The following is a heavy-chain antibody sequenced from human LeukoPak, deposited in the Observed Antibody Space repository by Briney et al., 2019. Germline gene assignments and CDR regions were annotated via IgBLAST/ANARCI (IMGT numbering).Heavy chain of an antibody. CDR1: GYTFTSYG. V-gene: IGHV1-18*01. CDR2: ISAHNGNT. Sequence: ASVKVSCKASGYTFTSYGISWVRQAPGQGLEWMGWISAHNGNTKYAQKLQGRATMTTDTSTNTAYMESRNLRSDDTAVYYCARGYYCSGGSCYSGCFDNWGQGTLVTVSS. D-gene: IGHD2-15*01. CDR3: ARGYYCSGGSCYSGCFDN. J-gene: IGHJ4*02.